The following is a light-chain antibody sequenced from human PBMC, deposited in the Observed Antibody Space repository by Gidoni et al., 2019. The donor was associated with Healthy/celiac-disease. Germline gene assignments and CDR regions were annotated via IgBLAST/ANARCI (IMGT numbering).Light chain of an antibody. Sequence: DIQMTQSPSSLSASVGDRVTITCRASQGISNYLAWYQQKPGKVPKLLIYAASTLQSGVPSRFSGSGSGTDFTLTISSLQPEDGATYYCQKYNSDPSYTFGQGTKVEIK. V-gene: IGKV1-27*01. CDR3: QKYNSDPSYT. J-gene: IGKJ1*01. CDR2: AAS. CDR1: QGISNY.